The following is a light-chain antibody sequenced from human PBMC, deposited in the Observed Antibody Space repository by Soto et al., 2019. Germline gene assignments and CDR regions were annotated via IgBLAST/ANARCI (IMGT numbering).Light chain of an antibody. CDR3: QGRSDAAVIT. Sequence: EIVGKPSLFTLSLYHGERATXSCRASQSVSSYLAWYQQKPGQAPRLLIYDASNRATGIPARFSGSGSKTDFTLTMRSLESEDFAVYYWQGRSDAAVITFCDGGRLDI. J-gene: IGKJ5*01. CDR2: DAS. CDR1: QSVSSY. V-gene: IGKV3-11*01.